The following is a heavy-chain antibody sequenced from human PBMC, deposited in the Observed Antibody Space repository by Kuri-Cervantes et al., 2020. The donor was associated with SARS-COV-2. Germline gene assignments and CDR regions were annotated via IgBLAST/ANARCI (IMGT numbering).Heavy chain of an antibody. D-gene: IGHD1-1*01. Sequence: SETLSLTCTVSGGSISSYYWSWIRQPPGKGLEWIGYIYYSGSTNYNPSLKSRVTISVDTSKNQFSLKLSSVTAAVTAVYYCAGALGTTGDYWGQGTLVTVSS. CDR1: GGSISSYY. CDR3: AGALGTTGDY. V-gene: IGHV4-59*01. CDR2: IYYSGST. J-gene: IGHJ4*02.